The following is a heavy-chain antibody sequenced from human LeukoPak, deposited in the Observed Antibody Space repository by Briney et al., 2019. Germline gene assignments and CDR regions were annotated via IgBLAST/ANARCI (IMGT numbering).Heavy chain of an antibody. CDR1: GGTSTSYA. J-gene: IGHJ5*02. D-gene: IGHD2-2*01. V-gene: IGHV1-69*13. CDR2: IIPIFGTA. CDR3: ARGGDIAVVPAAMVGP. Sequence: SVKVSCKGSGGTSTSYAISWVRQAPGQGLEWMGGIIPIFGTANYAQKFQGRVTITADDSTSTAYMELSSLRSEDTAVYYCARGGDIAVVPAAMVGPWGQGTLVTVSS.